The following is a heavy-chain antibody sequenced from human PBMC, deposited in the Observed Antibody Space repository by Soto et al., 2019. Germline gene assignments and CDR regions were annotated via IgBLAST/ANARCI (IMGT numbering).Heavy chain of an antibody. CDR2: ISGGGDTT. Sequence: EVQLLESGGGLVPPGGSLRLSCAASGFTFHHYAMTWVRQAPGKGLEWVSAISGGGDTTSYADSVKGRFTVSRDGSKNTLYLQMSSLRAEDTALYYCAKGRGGSGSLTPRVDFWGQGTLVTVSS. V-gene: IGHV3-23*01. D-gene: IGHD3-10*01. CDR3: AKGRGGSGSLTPRVDF. J-gene: IGHJ4*02. CDR1: GFTFHHYA.